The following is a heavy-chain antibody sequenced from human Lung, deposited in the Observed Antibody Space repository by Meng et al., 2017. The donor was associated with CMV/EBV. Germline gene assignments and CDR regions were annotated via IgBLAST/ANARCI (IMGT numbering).Heavy chain of an antibody. CDR2: ISSSSSTI. CDR1: GFTFSSYS. J-gene: IGHJ5*02. CDR3: ARIGIAAADPNGFDP. D-gene: IGHD6-13*01. Sequence: GESLKISCAASGFTFSSYSMNWVRQAPGKGLEWVSYISSSSSTIYYADSVKGRFTISRDNAKNSLYLQMNSLRAEDTAVYYCARIGIAAADPNGFDPWGQETXVTVSS. V-gene: IGHV3-48*04.